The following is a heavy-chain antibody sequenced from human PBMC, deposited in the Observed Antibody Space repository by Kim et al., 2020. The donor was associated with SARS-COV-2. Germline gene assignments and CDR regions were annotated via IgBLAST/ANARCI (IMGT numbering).Heavy chain of an antibody. Sequence: SETLSLTCAVYGGSFSGYYWSWIRQPPGKGLEWIGEINHSGSTNYNSSLKSRVTISVDTSKNQFSLKLSSVTAADTAVYYCARVRGVTLLLGYYYYYGMDVWGQGTTVTVSS. D-gene: IGHD3-22*01. CDR1: GGSFSGYY. CDR2: INHSGST. J-gene: IGHJ6*02. V-gene: IGHV4-34*01. CDR3: ARVRGVTLLLGYYYYYGMDV.